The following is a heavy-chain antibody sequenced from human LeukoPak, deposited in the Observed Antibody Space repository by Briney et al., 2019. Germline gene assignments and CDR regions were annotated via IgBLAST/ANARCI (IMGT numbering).Heavy chain of an antibody. J-gene: IGHJ6*03. CDR3: AKSMYYDFWSGYYYYYYYMDV. D-gene: IGHD3-3*01. Sequence: ASVKVSCKASGYTFTSYDINWVRQATGQGLEWMGWMNPNSGNTGYAQKFQGRVTMTRNTSISTAYMELSSLRSEDTAVYYCAKSMYYDFWSGYYYYYYYMDVWGKGTTVTVSS. V-gene: IGHV1-8*01. CDR1: GYTFTSYD. CDR2: MNPNSGNT.